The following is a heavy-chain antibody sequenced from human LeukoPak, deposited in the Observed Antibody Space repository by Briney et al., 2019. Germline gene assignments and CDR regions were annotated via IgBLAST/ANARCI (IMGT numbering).Heavy chain of an antibody. CDR3: AGAGIAVAGNAEYFQH. J-gene: IGHJ1*01. V-gene: IGHV5-10-1*01. Sequence: GESLKISCKASGYSFNNYWISWVRQMPGKGLEWMGRIDPSDSYTSYSPSFQGHVTISADKSISTAYLQWSSLKASDTAMYYCAGAGIAVAGNAEYFQHWGQGTLVTVSS. CDR1: GYSFNNYW. CDR2: IDPSDSYT. D-gene: IGHD6-19*01.